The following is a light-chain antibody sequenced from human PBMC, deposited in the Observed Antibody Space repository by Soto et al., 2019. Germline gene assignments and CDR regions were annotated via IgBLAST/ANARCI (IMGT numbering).Light chain of an antibody. CDR2: DTS. CDR1: QSVSSSY. J-gene: IGKJ3*01. Sequence: EIVLTQSPGTLSLSPGERATLSCRASQSVSSSYLAWYQQKPGQAPRLLIYDTSDRATGIPDRFSASGSGTDFPLTISRLEPEDLAVYYCQHYGTSALFGPGTKVDIK. CDR3: QHYGTSAL. V-gene: IGKV3-20*01.